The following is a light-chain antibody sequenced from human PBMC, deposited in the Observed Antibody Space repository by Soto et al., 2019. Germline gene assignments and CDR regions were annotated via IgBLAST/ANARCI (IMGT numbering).Light chain of an antibody. CDR3: QHYGNSPT. CDR1: QGISGW. CDR2: DAS. Sequence: DIHMTQSASSMSASVGDRLTLTCRAIQGISGWLAWYQQKPGKAPNLLIYDASTLRNGVPSRFSGSGSGTDFTLSISRLEPEDFSVYWCQHYGNSPTFGHG. V-gene: IGKV1-12*01. J-gene: IGKJ1*01.